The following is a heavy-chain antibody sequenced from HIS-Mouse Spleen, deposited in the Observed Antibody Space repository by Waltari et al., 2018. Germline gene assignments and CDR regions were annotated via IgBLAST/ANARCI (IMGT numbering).Heavy chain of an antibody. J-gene: IGHJ2*01. CDR2: SHYSGRT. CDR1: GGSISSSSCY. CDR3: AREIPYSSSWYDWYFDL. Sequence: QLQLQESGPGLVKPSETLSLTCTVPGGSISSSSCYWGWVRQPPGRGLEWIGRSHYSGRTSSKQSLKSRVTRSGATSNNMFSRKRSSVTAADTAVYYCAREIPYSSSWYDWYFDLWGRGTLVPVSS. D-gene: IGHD6-13*01. V-gene: IGHV4-39*07.